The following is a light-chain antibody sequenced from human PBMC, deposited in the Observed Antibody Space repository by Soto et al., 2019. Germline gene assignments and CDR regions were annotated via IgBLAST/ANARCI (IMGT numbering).Light chain of an antibody. CDR3: QQYNNWPLT. CDR1: QNVSSN. J-gene: IGKJ4*01. V-gene: IGKV3-15*01. Sequence: EIVMTQSPGTLSVSPGERATLSCRASQNVSSNLAWYQQKPGQAPRLLIYGASTRATGIPARFSGSGSGTEFTLTISSLQSEDFAVYYCQQYNNWPLTFGGGTKVDI. CDR2: GAS.